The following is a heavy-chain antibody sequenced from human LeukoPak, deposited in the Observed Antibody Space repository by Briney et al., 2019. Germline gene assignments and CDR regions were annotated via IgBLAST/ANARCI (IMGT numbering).Heavy chain of an antibody. Sequence: ASVNVSCKASVYTFTSYGFSWVRQAPGQGLEWMGWIIPIFGRANYAQKFQGRVTITADESTSTAYMELSSLRSEDTAVYYCARTPSVVVTASPWLGWFDPWGQGTLVTVSS. CDR3: ARTPSVVVTASPWLGWFDP. J-gene: IGHJ5*02. CDR2: IIPIFGRA. D-gene: IGHD2-21*02. V-gene: IGHV1-69*13. CDR1: VYTFTSYG.